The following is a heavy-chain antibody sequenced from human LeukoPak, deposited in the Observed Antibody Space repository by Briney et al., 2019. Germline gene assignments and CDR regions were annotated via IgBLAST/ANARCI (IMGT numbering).Heavy chain of an antibody. CDR1: GFTFSSYG. CDR2: ISYDGSNK. CDR3: ARAPSAGNFVLYYFDY. J-gene: IGHJ4*02. Sequence: GGSLRLSCAASGFTFSSYGMHWVRQAPGKGLEWVAVISYDGSNKYYADSVKGRFTISRDNAKNSLYLQMNSLRAEDTAVYYCARAPSAGNFVLYYFDYWGQGTLVTVSS. D-gene: IGHD3-16*02. V-gene: IGHV3-30*03.